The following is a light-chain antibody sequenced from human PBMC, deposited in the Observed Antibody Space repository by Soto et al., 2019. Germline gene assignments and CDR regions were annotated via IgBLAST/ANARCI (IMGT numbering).Light chain of an antibody. CDR2: GAS. Sequence: EIVMTQSPATLSVSPGERVTLSCSASQSVSGNLAWYQQRPGQAPRLLIYGASTRATGVPARFSGFGSGTQFTLTISSLQSEDFAVYYCQQYHNWPPINFGQGTRLEIK. V-gene: IGKV3-15*01. J-gene: IGKJ5*01. CDR3: QQYHNWPPIN. CDR1: QSVSGN.